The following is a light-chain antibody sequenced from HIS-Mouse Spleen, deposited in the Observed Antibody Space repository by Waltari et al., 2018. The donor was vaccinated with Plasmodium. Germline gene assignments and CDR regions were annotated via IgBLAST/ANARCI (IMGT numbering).Light chain of an antibody. CDR3: YSTDSSGNHRV. V-gene: IGLV3-10*01. CDR2: EDS. Sequence: SYELTQPPPVSVSPGKTARITCSGDALPQTYASWYQQKSGQAPVLVIYEDSKRPSGIPERFSGSSSGTMATLTISGAQVEDEADYYCYSTDSSGNHRVFGGGTKLTVL. CDR1: ALPQTY. J-gene: IGLJ3*02.